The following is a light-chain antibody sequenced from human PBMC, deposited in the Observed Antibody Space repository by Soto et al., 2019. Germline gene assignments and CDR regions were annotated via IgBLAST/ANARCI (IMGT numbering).Light chain of an antibody. J-gene: IGLJ2*01. V-gene: IGLV2-14*01. CDR2: EVS. CDR1: SSDVGAYNF. CDR3: SSCTTSSSLDVP. Sequence: QSVLTQPASVSGSPGQSITISCRGTSSDVGAYNFVSWYQQHPGKAPKLLIYEVSNRPSGVSSRFSGSKSGNTASLTISGLQAEDEADYYCSSCTTSSSLDVPFGGGTKLTVL.